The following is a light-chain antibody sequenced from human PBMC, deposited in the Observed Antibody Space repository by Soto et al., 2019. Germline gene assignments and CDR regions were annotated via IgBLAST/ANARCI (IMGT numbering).Light chain of an antibody. CDR3: HQYYKWPLT. Sequence: IFFSHSPSPPALSLREIATPPCRASQSVSSNYLAWYQQKPGQAPRLLIYGASTRATDIPARFSGSGSGTDFTLTISSLLSEDFAVYYCHQYYKWPLTFGGGTKVDIK. CDR2: GAS. CDR1: QSVSSNY. V-gene: IGKV3D-7*01. J-gene: IGKJ4*01.